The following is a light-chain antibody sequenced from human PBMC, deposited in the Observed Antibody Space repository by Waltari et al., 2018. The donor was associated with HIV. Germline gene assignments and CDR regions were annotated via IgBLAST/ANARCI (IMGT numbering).Light chain of an antibody. CDR3: CAYAGSTTYVI. CDR1: TRDVRGYYL. J-gene: IGLJ2*01. Sequence: QSALTQPASVSGSPGQSIPISCTGTTRDVRGYYLLPWYQQHPGKAPKLMIYEVSKRPSGVSNRFAGSKAGNTASLTISGLQAEDEADYYCCAYAGSTTYVIFGGGTKLTVL. CDR2: EVS. V-gene: IGLV2-23*02.